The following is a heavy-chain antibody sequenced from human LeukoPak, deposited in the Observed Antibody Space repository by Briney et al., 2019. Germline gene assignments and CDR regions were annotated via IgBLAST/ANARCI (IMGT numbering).Heavy chain of an antibody. Sequence: GESLKISCKASGYTFTNYWIGWGRQVPGKGLEWMGIIYPGDSDTRYSPSFRGQVIISADKSIRTAYLQWTSLNASDTAMYYCARHTGEGSHFQHWGQGSLVTVSS. CDR3: ARHTGEGSHFQH. J-gene: IGHJ1*01. D-gene: IGHD3-16*01. CDR1: GYTFTNYW. CDR2: IYPGDSDT. V-gene: IGHV5-51*01.